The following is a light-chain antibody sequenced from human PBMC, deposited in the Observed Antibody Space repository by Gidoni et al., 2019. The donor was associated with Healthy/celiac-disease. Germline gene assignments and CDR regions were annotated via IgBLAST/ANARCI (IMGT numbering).Light chain of an antibody. CDR1: QIVSSSY. V-gene: IGKV3-20*01. J-gene: IGKJ2*01. CDR3: QQYGSSPYT. CDR2: GAS. Sequence: IGFTNYSGTQPLSPGERTTLSCRASQIVSSSYLAWYQQKPGQAPRLLIYGASSRATGIPDRFSGSGSGTDFTLTISRLEPEDFAVYYCQQYGSSPYTFGQGTKLEIK.